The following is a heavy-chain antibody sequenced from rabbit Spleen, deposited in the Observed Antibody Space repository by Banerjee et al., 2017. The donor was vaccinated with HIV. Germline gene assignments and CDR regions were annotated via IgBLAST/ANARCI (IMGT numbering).Heavy chain of an antibody. Sequence: QEQLEESAGGLVQPEGSLTLTCKASGFSFSSSYYMCWVRQAPGKGLECIACIYAGSSGSAYYANWAKGRFTISKASSTTVTLQMTSLTVADTATYFCARNLENYAGSSYLDLWGPGTLVTVS. CDR3: ARNLENYAGSSYLDL. J-gene: IGHJ4*01. CDR1: GFSFSSSYY. V-gene: IGHV1S45*01. CDR2: IYAGSSGSA. D-gene: IGHD8-1*01.